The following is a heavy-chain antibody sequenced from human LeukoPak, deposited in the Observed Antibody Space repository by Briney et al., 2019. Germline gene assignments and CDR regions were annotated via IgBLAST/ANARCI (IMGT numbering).Heavy chain of an antibody. CDR1: GGSISSGGYS. J-gene: IGHJ4*02. D-gene: IGHD6-13*01. CDR2: IYYSGST. Sequence: SETLSLTCAVSGGSISSGGYSWSWIRQPPGKGLEWIGYIYYSGSTNYNPSLKSRVTISVDTSKNQFSLKLSSVTAADTAVYYCARGGGQQLVRTDYYFDYWGQGTLVTVSS. V-gene: IGHV4-61*08. CDR3: ARGGGQQLVRTDYYFDY.